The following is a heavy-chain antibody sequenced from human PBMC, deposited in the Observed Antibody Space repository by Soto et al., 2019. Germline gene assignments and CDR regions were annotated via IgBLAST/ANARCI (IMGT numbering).Heavy chain of an antibody. V-gene: IGHV1-3*01. CDR1: GFAFPTYS. Sequence: ASVKVSCKASGFAFPTYSLHWVRQAPGQRLEWMAWINGGNGNIEYSQEIQNRVTITRDTSASTVYMELSSLRSEDTAVYYCARELASPGTSFDYWGQGALVTVSS. CDR3: ARELASPGTSFDY. CDR2: INGGNGNI. J-gene: IGHJ4*02. D-gene: IGHD6-13*01.